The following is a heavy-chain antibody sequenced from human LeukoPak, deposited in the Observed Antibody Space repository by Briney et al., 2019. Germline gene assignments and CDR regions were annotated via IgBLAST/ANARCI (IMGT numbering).Heavy chain of an antibody. V-gene: IGHV3-21*01. D-gene: IGHD5-18*01. CDR1: GFTFSSYG. Sequence: GGSLRLPCAASGFTFSSYGMHWVRQAPGKGLEWVSSISSSSSYIYYADSVKGRFTISRDNAKNSLYLQMNSLRAEDTAVYYCAREVGYGEAFDIWGQGTMVTVSS. CDR3: AREVGYGEAFDI. CDR2: ISSSSSYI. J-gene: IGHJ3*02.